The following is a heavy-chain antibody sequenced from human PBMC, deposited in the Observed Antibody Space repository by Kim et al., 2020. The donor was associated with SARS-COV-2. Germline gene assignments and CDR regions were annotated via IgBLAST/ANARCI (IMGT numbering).Heavy chain of an antibody. J-gene: IGHJ5*02. CDR1: GYSFTSYW. CDR2: IYPGDSDT. V-gene: IGHV5-51*01. CDR3: ARGTRQYSSSRYVENNWFDP. D-gene: IGHD6-13*01. Sequence: GESLKISCKGSGYSFTSYWIGWVRQMPGKGLEWMGIIYPGDSDTRYSPSFQGQVTISADKSISTAYLQWSSLKASDTAMYYCARGTRQYSSSRYVENNWFDPWGQGTLVTVSS.